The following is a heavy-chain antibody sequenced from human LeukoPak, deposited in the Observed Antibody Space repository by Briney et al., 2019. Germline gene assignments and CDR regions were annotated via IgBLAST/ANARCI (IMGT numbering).Heavy chain of an antibody. CDR1: GYTFTSYD. Sequence: ASVKVSCKASGYTFTSYDINWVRQATGQGLEWMGWMNPNSGNTGYAQKFQGRVTITRNTSISTAYMELSSLRSEDTAVYYCARATYYDFWSGYFQAYYYYMDVWGKGTTVTVSS. V-gene: IGHV1-8*01. CDR2: MNPNSGNT. CDR3: ARATYYDFWSGYFQAYYYYMDV. D-gene: IGHD3-3*01. J-gene: IGHJ6*03.